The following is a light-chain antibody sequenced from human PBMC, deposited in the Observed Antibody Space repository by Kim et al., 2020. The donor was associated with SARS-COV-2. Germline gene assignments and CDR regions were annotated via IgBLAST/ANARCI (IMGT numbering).Light chain of an antibody. J-gene: IGLJ1*01. Sequence: QSALTQHPSASGSPGQSVTISCSGTSSDVGGYNFVSWSQQHPGNAPKVMSYEVNKRPSGVPDRFSGSKSGNTASLSVSGLQAEDEADYYCTSYAAISNFVFGTGTKVTVL. CDR2: EVN. V-gene: IGLV2-8*01. CDR3: TSYAAISNFV. CDR1: SSDVGGYNF.